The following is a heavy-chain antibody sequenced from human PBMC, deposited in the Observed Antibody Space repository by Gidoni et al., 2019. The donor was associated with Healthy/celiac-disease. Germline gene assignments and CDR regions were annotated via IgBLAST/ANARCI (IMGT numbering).Heavy chain of an antibody. Sequence: EVQLVESGGGLVKPGGSLRLSCAASGFTFSSYSMNWVRQAPGKGLEWVSSISSSSSYIYYADSVKGRFTISRDNAKNSLYLQMNSLRAEDTAVYYCARTSYGDQPVYYYMDVWGKGTTVTVSS. CDR3: ARTSYGDQPVYYYMDV. CDR2: ISSSSSYI. J-gene: IGHJ6*03. V-gene: IGHV3-21*01. D-gene: IGHD4-17*01. CDR1: GFTFSSYS.